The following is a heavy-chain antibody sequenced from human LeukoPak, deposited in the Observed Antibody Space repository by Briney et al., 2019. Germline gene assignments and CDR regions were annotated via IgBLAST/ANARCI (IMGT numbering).Heavy chain of an antibody. CDR3: ARESGFMMVGEINADNWFDP. V-gene: IGHV3-30*04. Sequence: YPGRSLRLSCAGAGFTFRNSAFHWVRQAPGKGLEWVAVISDDGSKRFYADSVKGRFTISRDNPKDTLYLHMKTLRPEDTAVYYCARESGFMMVGEINADNWFDPWGQGTPVTVSS. J-gene: IGHJ5*02. D-gene: IGHD3-22*01. CDR1: GFTFRNSA. CDR2: ISDDGSKR.